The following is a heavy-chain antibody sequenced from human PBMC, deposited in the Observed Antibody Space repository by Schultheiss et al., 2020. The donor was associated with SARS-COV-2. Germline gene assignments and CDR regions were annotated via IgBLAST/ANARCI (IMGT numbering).Heavy chain of an antibody. CDR1: GGSISSGDYY. J-gene: IGHJ6*02. V-gene: IGHV4-31*03. D-gene: IGHD1-14*01. Sequence: SQTLSLTCTVSGGSISSGDYYWSWIRQHPGKGLEWIGYIYYSGSTYYNPSLKSRVTISVDTSKNQFSLKLSSVTAADTAVYYCARNRIYYGMDVWGQGTTVTVSS. CDR2: IYYSGST. CDR3: ARNRIYYGMDV.